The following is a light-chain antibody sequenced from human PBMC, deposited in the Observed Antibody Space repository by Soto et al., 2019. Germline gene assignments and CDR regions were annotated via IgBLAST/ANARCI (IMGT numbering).Light chain of an antibody. CDR1: QTISNW. J-gene: IGKJ1*01. CDR2: DAS. Sequence: DIQMTQSPSTLSASVGDRVTITCRASQTISNWLAWYQQKPGKAPKLLIYDASSLESGVPSRFSGSGSGTEFPLTISTLQREDFATYYCQQYNTHSPTWTFGQGTKVE. CDR3: QQYNTHSPTWT. V-gene: IGKV1-5*01.